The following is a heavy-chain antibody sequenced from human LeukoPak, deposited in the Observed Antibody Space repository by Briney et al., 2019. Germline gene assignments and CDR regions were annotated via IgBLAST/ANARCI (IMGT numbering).Heavy chain of an antibody. J-gene: IGHJ4*02. D-gene: IGHD6-19*01. CDR3: ARDPAGAGIYYDY. CDR1: GFTFSTYS. Sequence: GGSLRLSCAASGFTFSTYSMNWVRQAPGKGLEWVSHISSGSSTIYYADSVKGRFTISRDNAKNSLYLQMNSLRAEDTAVYYCARDPAGAGIYYDYWGQGTLVTVSS. CDR2: ISSGSSTI. V-gene: IGHV3-48*01.